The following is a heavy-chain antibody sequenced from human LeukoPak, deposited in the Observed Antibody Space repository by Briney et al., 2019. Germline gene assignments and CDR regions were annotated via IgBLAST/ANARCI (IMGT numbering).Heavy chain of an antibody. CDR3: ARASARQYYYYYYGMDV. Sequence: SETLSLTCTVSSGSISSGLYYWSWIRQPPGKGLEWIGYIYYSGSTNYNPSLKSRVTISVDTSKNQFSLKLSSVTAADTAVYYCARASARQYYYYYYGMDVWGQGTTVTVSS. CDR2: IYYSGST. CDR1: SGSISSGLYY. V-gene: IGHV4-61*01. D-gene: IGHD6-6*01. J-gene: IGHJ6*02.